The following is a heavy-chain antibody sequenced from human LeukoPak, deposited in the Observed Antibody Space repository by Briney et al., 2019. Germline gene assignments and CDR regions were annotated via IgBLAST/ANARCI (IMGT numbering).Heavy chain of an antibody. J-gene: IGHJ4*02. CDR2: ISGSGGST. D-gene: IGHD3-10*01. CDR3: AEESHLGRGDYFDY. CDR1: GFTFSSYA. Sequence: GGSLRLSCAASGFTFSSYAMTWVRQAPGKGLEWVSSISGSGGSTYYADSVKGRFTISRDNSKNTLYLQMNSLRAEDTAVYYCAEESHLGRGDYFDYWGQGTLVTVSS. V-gene: IGHV3-23*01.